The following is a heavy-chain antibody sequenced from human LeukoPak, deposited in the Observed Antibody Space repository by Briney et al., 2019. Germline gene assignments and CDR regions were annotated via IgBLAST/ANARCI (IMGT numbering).Heavy chain of an antibody. V-gene: IGHV3-7*01. CDR1: GFTFRDYW. CDR3: ARDHYSSFDY. D-gene: IGHD3-22*01. J-gene: IGHJ4*02. Sequence: PGGSLRLSCAASGFTFRDYWMSWVRQAPGKGLEWVANIKEDGSGKHYVDSVKGRFTISRDNAKNSLYLQSLYLQMNSLRAEDTAVYYCARDHYSSFDYWGQGTLVTVSS. CDR2: IKEDGSGK.